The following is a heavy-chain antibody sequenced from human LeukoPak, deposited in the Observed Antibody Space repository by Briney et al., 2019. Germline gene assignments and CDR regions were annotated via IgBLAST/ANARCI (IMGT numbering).Heavy chain of an antibody. D-gene: IGHD3-3*01. CDR2: ISSSGGST. CDR3: ARDKEWLPSYFDY. J-gene: IGHJ4*02. CDR1: GFTFSSYA. V-gene: IGHV3-23*01. Sequence: GGSLRLSCAASGFTFSSYAMSWVRQAPGKGLEWVAAISSSGGSTDYADSVKGRFTISRDNSKNTVYLQMNSLRAEDTAVYFCARDKEWLPSYFDYWGQGTLVTVSS.